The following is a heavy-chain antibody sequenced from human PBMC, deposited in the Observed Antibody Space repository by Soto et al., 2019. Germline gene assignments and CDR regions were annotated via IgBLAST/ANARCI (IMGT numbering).Heavy chain of an antibody. Sequence: EVQLVESGGGLVQPGGSLRLSCAASGFTFSSYWMTWVRQAPGKGLEWVANINQDESEKYYLDSVKGRFTISRDNAKNSLYLQMNSLRAEDTAVYYCARVYYDYIWGSYPLNYWGQGTLVTVSS. CDR2: INQDESEK. J-gene: IGHJ4*02. CDR3: ARVYYDYIWGSYPLNY. CDR1: GFTFSSYW. D-gene: IGHD3-16*02. V-gene: IGHV3-7*01.